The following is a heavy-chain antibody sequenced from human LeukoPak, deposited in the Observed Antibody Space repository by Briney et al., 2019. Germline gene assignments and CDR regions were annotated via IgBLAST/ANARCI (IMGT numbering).Heavy chain of an antibody. D-gene: IGHD3-9*01. V-gene: IGHV3-21*01. CDR3: ARGHYDVLAASYKWTPDY. CDR2: ITSGGDYI. CDR1: GFTFNTFN. Sequence: GGSLRLCCAASGFTFNTFNMNWVRQAPGKGLEWVSSITSGGDYIYYADTVKGRFTTSRDNAKNSLSLQLNSLRVEDTAVYYCARGHYDVLAASYKWTPDYWGQGTLVTVSS. J-gene: IGHJ4*02.